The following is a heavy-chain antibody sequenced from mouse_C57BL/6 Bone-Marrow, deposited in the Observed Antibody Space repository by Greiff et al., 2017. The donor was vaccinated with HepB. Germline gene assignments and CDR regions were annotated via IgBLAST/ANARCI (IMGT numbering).Heavy chain of an antibody. V-gene: IGHV1-15*01. Sequence: QVQLKESGAELVRPGASLTLSCKASGYTFTDYEMHWVKQTPVHGLEWIGAIDPETGGTAYNQKFKGKAILTADKSSSTAYMELRSLTSEDSAVYYCTRSTELSLLPLFDYWGQGTTLTVSS. CDR1: GYTFTDYE. J-gene: IGHJ2*01. CDR3: TRSTELSLLPLFDY. D-gene: IGHD1-2*01. CDR2: IDPETGGT.